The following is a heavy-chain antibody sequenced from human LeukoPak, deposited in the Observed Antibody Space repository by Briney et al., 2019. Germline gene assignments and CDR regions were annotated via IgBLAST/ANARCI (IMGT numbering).Heavy chain of an antibody. CDR2: INWIGGST. D-gene: IGHD3-3*01. Sequence: PGGSLRLSCAASGFTFDDYGMSWVRQAPGEWLGWVSAINWIGGSTGYADSVKGRFTISRDNAKNSLYLQMNSLRAEDTALYYCARGPDPGDFGVVYYYYYYMDVWGKGTTVTVSS. V-gene: IGHV3-20*04. CDR3: ARGPDPGDFGVVYYYYYYMDV. CDR1: GFTFDDYG. J-gene: IGHJ6*03.